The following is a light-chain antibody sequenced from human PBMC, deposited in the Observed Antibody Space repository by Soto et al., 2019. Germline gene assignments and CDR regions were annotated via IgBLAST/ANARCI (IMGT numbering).Light chain of an antibody. V-gene: IGLV1-44*01. Sequence: QSVLTQPHSASGTPGQRVTISCSGSSSNIGTSSVHWFQQLPGTAPKLLISTTNQRPSGVPERFSGSKSGTSASLAIIGLQSEDEADYYCAAWDDSLNGHVFGTGTKVTVL. CDR2: TTN. J-gene: IGLJ1*01. CDR3: AAWDDSLNGHV. CDR1: SSNIGTSS.